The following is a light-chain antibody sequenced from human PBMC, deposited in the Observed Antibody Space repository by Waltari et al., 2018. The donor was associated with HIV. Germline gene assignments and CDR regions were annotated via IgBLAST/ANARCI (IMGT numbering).Light chain of an antibody. J-gene: IGKJ2*01. Sequence: EIVMTQSPATLSVSPGERATLSCRASQSVSSNLAWYQQKPGQAPRLLIYGASTRATGIPARFSGSGSGTEFTLSISSLQSEDSAVYYCQQYSDWPPRYTFGQGTKLEIK. CDR2: GAS. CDR3: QQYSDWPPRYT. CDR1: QSVSSN. V-gene: IGKV3-15*01.